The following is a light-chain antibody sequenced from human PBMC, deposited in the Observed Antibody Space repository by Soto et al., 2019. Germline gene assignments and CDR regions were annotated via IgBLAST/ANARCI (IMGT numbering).Light chain of an antibody. Sequence: DIQMTQSPSTLSASVGDRVTITCRASQSISSWLAWYQQKPGKAPKLLIYDASSLESGVPSRFSGSGSGTEFPLTISSLQPDDFATYYCQQYNSFLTFGGGTKVEIK. CDR1: QSISSW. CDR2: DAS. V-gene: IGKV1-5*01. J-gene: IGKJ4*01. CDR3: QQYNSFLT.